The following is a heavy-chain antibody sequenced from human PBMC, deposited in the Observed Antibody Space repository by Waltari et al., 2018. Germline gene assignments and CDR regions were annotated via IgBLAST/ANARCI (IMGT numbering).Heavy chain of an antibody. CDR1: GGSFMGYS. CDR2: INHSGSN. V-gene: IGHV4-34*01. CDR3: ARERTSMDV. Sequence: QVQLQQWGAGQLQPSETLSLTCGVYGGSFMGYSWSWNRPPPGKGLEWIREINHSGSNNYNPSRKSRVTISVDTSKNQFSPKLSSVTAADTAVYYCARERTSMDVWGKGTTVTVSS. J-gene: IGHJ6*03.